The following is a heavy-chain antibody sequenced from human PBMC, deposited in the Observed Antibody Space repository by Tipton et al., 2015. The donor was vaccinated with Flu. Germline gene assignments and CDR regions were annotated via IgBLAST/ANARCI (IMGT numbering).Heavy chain of an antibody. Sequence: TLSLTCTVSGASISSYYWSWIRQPPGKGLEWIGYIYYSGITNYNPSLKSRVTISVDTSKNQFSLRLSSVTAADTAVYYCARVRGDYRDTSGFIPWFDLWGQGTLVTVSS. D-gene: IGHD3-22*01. CDR2: IYYSGIT. CDR1: GASISSYY. J-gene: IGHJ5*02. V-gene: IGHV4-59*01. CDR3: ARVRGDYRDTSGFIPWFDL.